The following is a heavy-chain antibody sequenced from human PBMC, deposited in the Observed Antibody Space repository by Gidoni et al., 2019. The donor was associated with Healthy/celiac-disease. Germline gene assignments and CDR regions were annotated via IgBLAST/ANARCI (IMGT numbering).Heavy chain of an antibody. CDR1: GFTFSSYE. CDR3: ARAKGRRFRAFDY. D-gene: IGHD2-21*01. Sequence: EVQLVESGGGLVQPGGSLRLSCAASGFTFSSYEMNWVRQAPGKGLEWVSYISSSGSTIYYADSVKGRFTISRDNAKNSLYLQMNSLRAEDTAVYYCARAKGRRFRAFDYWGQGTLVTVSS. V-gene: IGHV3-48*03. J-gene: IGHJ4*02. CDR2: ISSSGSTI.